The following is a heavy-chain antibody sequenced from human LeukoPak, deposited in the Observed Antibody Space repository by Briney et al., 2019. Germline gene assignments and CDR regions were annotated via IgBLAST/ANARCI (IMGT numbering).Heavy chain of an antibody. CDR1: GGTFSSYA. D-gene: IGHD5-18*01. CDR3: SSGATSMEVGRGDCRDL. J-gene: IGHJ5*02. CDR2: TIPILGIA. V-gene: IGHV1-69*04. Sequence: SVKVSCKASGGTFSSYAISWVRQAPGQGLGWQGRTIPILGIAIYAQTFQGRVTITADKSTCTAYMELSGLRSEATAMAFCSSGATSMEVGRGDCRDLWGQGTLVTVSS.